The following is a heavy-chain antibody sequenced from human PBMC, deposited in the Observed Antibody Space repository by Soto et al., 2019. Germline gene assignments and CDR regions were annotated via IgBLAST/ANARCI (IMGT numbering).Heavy chain of an antibody. D-gene: IGHD2-8*01. CDR2: AYYSGDT. CDR3: ARDRSTYGGGGTGEVKENWFDP. J-gene: IGHJ5*02. Sequence: PSETLSLTCSVSCGSISRYYWSWIRQPPGKGLEWIGYAYYSGDTGYNPSLKSRVTMAVDTSKSQVSLKLSSVTAADTAVYYCARDRSTYGGGGTGEVKENWFDPWGQGALVTVSS. V-gene: IGHV4-59*01. CDR1: CGSISRYY.